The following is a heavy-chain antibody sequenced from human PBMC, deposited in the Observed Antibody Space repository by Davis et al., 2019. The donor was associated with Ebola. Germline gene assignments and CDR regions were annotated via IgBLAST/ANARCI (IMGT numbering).Heavy chain of an antibody. CDR1: GFTFSSYW. J-gene: IGHJ3*02. V-gene: IGHV3-74*01. D-gene: IGHD6-19*01. CDR3: ARAPRAGTGAFDI. CDR2: INSDESST. Sequence: GESLKISCAASGFTFSSYWMHWVRQAPGKGLVWVSRINSDESSTSYADSVKGRFTISRDNAKNTLYLQMNSLRAEDTAGYYWARAPRAGTGAFDIWGQGTMVTVSS.